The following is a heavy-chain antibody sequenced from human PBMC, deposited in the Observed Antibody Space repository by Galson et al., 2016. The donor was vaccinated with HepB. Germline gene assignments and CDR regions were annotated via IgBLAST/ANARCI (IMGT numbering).Heavy chain of an antibody. J-gene: IGHJ6*02. CDR1: GYTFPAYE. D-gene: IGHD3-10*01. V-gene: IGHV1-2*02. Sequence: SVKVSCKASGYTFPAYELHWVRQAPGQGLEWMGWINPKSGGTKYSQKFQGRVTMTRDTSNSTAYMELSRLRSDDTAVYYCASEGREAYYGSLYSMDGGGQGTTVTVSS. CDR3: ASEGREAYYGSLYSMDG. CDR2: INPKSGGT.